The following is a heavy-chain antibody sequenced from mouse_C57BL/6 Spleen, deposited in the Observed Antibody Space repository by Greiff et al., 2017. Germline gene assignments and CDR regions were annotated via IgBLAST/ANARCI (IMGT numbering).Heavy chain of an antibody. J-gene: IGHJ4*01. D-gene: IGHD3-2*02. CDR1: GYTFTSYW. Sequence: QVQLQRPGAELVKPGASVKLSCKASGYTFTSYWMQWVKQRPGQGLEWIGEIDPSDSYTNYNQKFKGKATLTVDTSSSTAYMQLSSLTSEDSAVYYCARQLRLQGNAMDYWGQGTSVTVSS. V-gene: IGHV1-50*01. CDR2: IDPSDSYT. CDR3: ARQLRLQGNAMDY.